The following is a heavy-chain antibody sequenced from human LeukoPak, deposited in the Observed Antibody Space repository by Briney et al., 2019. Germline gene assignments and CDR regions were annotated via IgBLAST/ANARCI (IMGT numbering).Heavy chain of an antibody. V-gene: IGHV1-69*13. CDR2: IIPIFGTA. Sequence: ASVKVSCKASGGTFSSYAISWVRQAPGQGLEWMGGIIPIFGTANYAQKFQGRVTITADESTSTAYMELSSLRSEDTAVYYCARGGLLWFGESRYYYYGMNVWGQGTTVTVSS. CDR1: GGTFSSYA. D-gene: IGHD3-10*01. J-gene: IGHJ6*02. CDR3: ARGGLLWFGESRYYYYGMNV.